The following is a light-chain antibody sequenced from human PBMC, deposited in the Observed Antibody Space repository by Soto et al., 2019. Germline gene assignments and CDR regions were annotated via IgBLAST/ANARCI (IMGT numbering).Light chain of an antibody. CDR3: QQYGSSGT. CDR2: GAS. CDR1: PSVSSSY. J-gene: IGKJ1*01. Sequence: EIVLTQSPGTLSLSPGESATLSCRATPSVSSSYLAWYQQKPGQAPRILIYGASNRATGIPDRFSGSGSGTDFTLTISRLEPEDFAVYYCQQYGSSGTLGQGTKVDIK. V-gene: IGKV3-20*01.